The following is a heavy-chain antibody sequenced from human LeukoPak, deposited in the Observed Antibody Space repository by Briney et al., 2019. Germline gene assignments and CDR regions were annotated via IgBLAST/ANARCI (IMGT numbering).Heavy chain of an antibody. CDR3: ARGRVSSSSWYSTYYYYFYMDV. D-gene: IGHD6-13*01. V-gene: IGHV4-39*07. J-gene: IGHJ6*03. CDR2: IYYSGST. Sequence: SETLSLTCTVSGGSVSCSTYYWGWIRQPPGKELEWIGTIYYSGSTYYNPSLKSRVTISVDTSKNQFSLKLSSVTAADTAVYFRARGRVSSSSWYSTYYYYFYMDVWGKGTTVTVSS. CDR1: GGSVSCSTYY.